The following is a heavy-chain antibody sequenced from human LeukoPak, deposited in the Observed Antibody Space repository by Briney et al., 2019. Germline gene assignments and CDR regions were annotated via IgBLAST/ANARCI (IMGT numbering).Heavy chain of an antibody. CDR3: ATSRSFNPIIVGWFDS. J-gene: IGHJ5*01. CDR2: MYSDGTI. V-gene: IGHV3-53*01. Sequence: PGGSLRLSCAATGLTVISNKMNWVRQAPGKGLEWVAVMYSDGTIYYGDSVKGRFTISRDDSTNMVFLQMSSLRVEDTAVYYCATSRSFNPIIVGWFDSWGQGTLVTVSS. D-gene: IGHD3-10*01. CDR1: GLTVISNK.